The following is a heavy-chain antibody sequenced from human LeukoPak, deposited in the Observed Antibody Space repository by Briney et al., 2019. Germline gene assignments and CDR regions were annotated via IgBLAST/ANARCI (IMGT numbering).Heavy chain of an antibody. Sequence: GGSLRLSCAASGFTFSSFWMNWVRQPPGKGLEWVAHIKLNGGGKDYAGSVKGRFTISRDDAKNSVYLEFNSLRAEDTAVYYCARDADGHFDSWGQGTLVTVSS. CDR2: IKLNGGGK. D-gene: IGHD5-24*01. CDR3: ARDADGHFDS. CDR1: GFTFSSFW. J-gene: IGHJ4*02. V-gene: IGHV3-7*01.